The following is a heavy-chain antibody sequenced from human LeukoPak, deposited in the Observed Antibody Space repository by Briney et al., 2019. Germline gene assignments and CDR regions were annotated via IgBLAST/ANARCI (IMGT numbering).Heavy chain of an antibody. J-gene: IGHJ3*02. CDR2: MNPNSGNT. Sequence: ASVKVSCKASGYTFTSYDINWVRQATGQGLEWMGWMNPNSGNTGYAQKFQGRVTMTRNTSISTAYMELSSLRSEDTAVYYCARGHYAIEATGTGLGIWGQGTVVTVSS. CDR1: GYTFTSYD. V-gene: IGHV1-8*01. CDR3: ARGHYAIEATGTGLGI. D-gene: IGHD6-13*01.